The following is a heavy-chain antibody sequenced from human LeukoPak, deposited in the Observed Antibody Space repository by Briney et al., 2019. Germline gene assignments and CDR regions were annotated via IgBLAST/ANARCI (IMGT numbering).Heavy chain of an antibody. Sequence: GKTLTLSCVASQFTFSHYAMHWVRQAPGRGLEWVEVIWSDGTNQYYADSVRGRFTISRDDSQKTVYLHMNGLRVEDTAVYFCARDAQRGFDYSNSLRYWGQGTLVTVSS. CDR1: QFTFSHYA. D-gene: IGHD4-11*01. J-gene: IGHJ4*02. V-gene: IGHV3-33*01. CDR2: IWSDGTNQ. CDR3: ARDAQRGFDYSNSLRY.